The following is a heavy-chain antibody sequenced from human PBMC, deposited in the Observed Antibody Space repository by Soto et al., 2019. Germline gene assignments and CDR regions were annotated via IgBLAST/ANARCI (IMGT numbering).Heavy chain of an antibody. J-gene: IGHJ4*02. D-gene: IGHD3-22*01. Sequence: PSETLSLTCTVSGGSVSSGSYYWSWIRQPPGKGLEWIGYIYYSGSTNYNPSLKRRVTISVDTSKNQFSLKLSSVTAADTAVYYCARGSMIVVAYYFDYWGQGTLVTVSS. CDR3: ARGSMIVVAYYFDY. CDR2: IYYSGST. CDR1: GGSVSSGSYY. V-gene: IGHV4-61*01.